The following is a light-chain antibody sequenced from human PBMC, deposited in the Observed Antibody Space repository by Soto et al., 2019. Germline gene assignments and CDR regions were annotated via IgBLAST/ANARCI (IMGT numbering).Light chain of an antibody. CDR3: CSYAGSYTWI. J-gene: IGLJ2*01. CDR1: SSDVGAYNY. CDR2: DVS. V-gene: IGLV2-11*01. Sequence: QSVLTQPRSVSGSPGQSVTISCTGTSSDVGAYNYVSWYQQHPGKAPKLTIYDVSERPSGVPDRFSGSKSGNTASLTISGLQADDEADYYCCSYAGSYTWIFGGGTKLTVL.